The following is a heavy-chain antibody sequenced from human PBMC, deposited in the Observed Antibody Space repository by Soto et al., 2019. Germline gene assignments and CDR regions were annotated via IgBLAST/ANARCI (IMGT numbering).Heavy chain of an antibody. V-gene: IGHV4-34*01. CDR3: ARGLILWFGELSRRGGYYYYMDI. J-gene: IGHJ6*03. CDR1: GGSFSGYQ. D-gene: IGHD3-10*01. Sequence: QVQLQQWGAGLLKPSETLSLTCAVYGGSFSGYQWSWIRQTPGKWLEWIGEINDSGKINYNPSLKSRVTIFLDTPKKQISLKLSSVTAADAAVYYCARGLILWFGELSRRGGYYYYMDIWGKGTTVTVSS. CDR2: INDSGKI.